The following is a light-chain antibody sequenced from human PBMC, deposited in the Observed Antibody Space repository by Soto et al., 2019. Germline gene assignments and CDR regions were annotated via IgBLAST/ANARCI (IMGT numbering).Light chain of an antibody. CDR1: QSVSSY. Sequence: EIVLTQSPATLSLSPGERATLSCRASQSVSSYLAWYQQKPGQAPRVLIYDASNRATGIPARFSGSGSGTDFTLTISSLEPEDFAAYYCQQRSNWPLTFGGGTKVEIK. CDR2: DAS. V-gene: IGKV3-11*01. CDR3: QQRSNWPLT. J-gene: IGKJ4*01.